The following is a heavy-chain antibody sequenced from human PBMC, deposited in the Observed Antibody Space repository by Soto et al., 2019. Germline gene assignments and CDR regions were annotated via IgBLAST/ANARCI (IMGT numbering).Heavy chain of an antibody. Sequence: SETLSLTCTVSGGSISSYYWSWIRQPPGKGLEWIGYIYYSGSTNYNPSLKSRVTISVDTSKNQFSLKLSSVTAADTAVYYCARHLDPTVTTDYWGQGTLVTVSS. CDR1: GGSISSYY. CDR2: IYYSGST. D-gene: IGHD4-17*01. V-gene: IGHV4-59*08. CDR3: ARHLDPTVTTDY. J-gene: IGHJ4*02.